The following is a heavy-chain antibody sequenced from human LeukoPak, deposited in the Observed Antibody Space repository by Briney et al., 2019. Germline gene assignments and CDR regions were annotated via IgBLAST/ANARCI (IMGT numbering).Heavy chain of an antibody. CDR3: AKDRVGAILYFDY. V-gene: IGHV3-23*01. J-gene: IGHJ4*02. Sequence: GGSLRLSCAASGFTFSSYAMSWVRQAPGKGLEWVSAISGSGGRTYYADSMKGRFTISRDNSKNTLYLQMNSLRGEDTAVYYCAKDRVGAILYFDYWGQGTLVTVSS. CDR2: ISGSGGRT. CDR1: GFTFSSYA. D-gene: IGHD1-26*01.